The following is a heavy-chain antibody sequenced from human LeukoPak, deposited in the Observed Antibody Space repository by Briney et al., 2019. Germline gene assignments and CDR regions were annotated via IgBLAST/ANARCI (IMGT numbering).Heavy chain of an antibody. CDR3: AKDQFGYNKSIDC. CDR2: ISGSGIST. J-gene: IGHJ4*02. V-gene: IGHV3-23*01. D-gene: IGHD5-24*01. CDR1: GFTFSIHA. Sequence: PGASLRLSCAASGFTFSIHAMNWFRQAPAKGLEWVSAISGSGISTYYADSVKGRFTISRDNSKNTVYLKVNRLRVEDTAVYYCAKDQFGYNKSIDCWGQGILVSVSS.